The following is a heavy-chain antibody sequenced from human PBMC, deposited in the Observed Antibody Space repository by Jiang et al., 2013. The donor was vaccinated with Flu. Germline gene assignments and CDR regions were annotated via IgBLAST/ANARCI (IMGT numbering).Heavy chain of an antibody. CDR2: IIPLFGAP. CDR3: ARALVRGEIKVGFDI. D-gene: IGHD3-10*01. V-gene: IGHV1-69*06. CDR1: GYTFTSYG. J-gene: IGHJ3*02. Sequence: AEVKKPGASVKVSCKASGYTFTSYGISWVRQAPGQGLEWVGGIIPLFGAPEYAQNFQGRVTITADKSTSTAYMELSSLRSEDTAMYYCARALVRGEIKVGFDIWGQGTLVTVSS.